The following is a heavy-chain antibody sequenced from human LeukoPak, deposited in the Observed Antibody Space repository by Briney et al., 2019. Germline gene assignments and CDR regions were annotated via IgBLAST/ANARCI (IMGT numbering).Heavy chain of an antibody. V-gene: IGHV4-59*01. Sequence: SETLPLTCTVSGGSISSYYWSWIRQPPGKGLEWIGYIYYSGSTNYNPSLKSRITISVDTSKNQFSLKLSSVTAADTAVYYCARGQFDSNGYCYGFAYWREGTLVTVSS. J-gene: IGHJ4*01. CDR3: ARGQFDSNGYCYGFAY. CDR1: GGSISSYY. D-gene: IGHD3-22*01. CDR2: IYYSGST.